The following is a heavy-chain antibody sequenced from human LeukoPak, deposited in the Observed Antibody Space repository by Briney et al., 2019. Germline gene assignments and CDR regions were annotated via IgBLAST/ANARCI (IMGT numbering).Heavy chain of an antibody. J-gene: IGHJ4*02. CDR1: GYTFTGYY. CDR2: INPNSGGT. Sequence: ASVKVSCKASGYTFTGYYMHWVRQAPGQGLEWMGWINPNSGGTNYAQKFQGRVTMTRDTSISTAYMELSRLRSDDTAVYYCARDLWDWNYFDYWGQGTLVTVSS. D-gene: IGHD3/OR15-3a*01. CDR3: ARDLWDWNYFDY. V-gene: IGHV1-2*02.